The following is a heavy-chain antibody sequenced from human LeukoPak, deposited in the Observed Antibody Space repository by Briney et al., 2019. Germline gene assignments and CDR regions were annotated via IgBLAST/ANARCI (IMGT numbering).Heavy chain of an antibody. CDR1: GGSISSSSYY. CDR2: IYYSGST. CDR3: ARQFIIAARHELDY. V-gene: IGHV4-39*01. D-gene: IGHD6-6*01. Sequence: SETLSLTCTVSGGSISSSSYYWGWIRQPPGKGLEWIGSIYYSGSTYYNPSLKSRVTISVDTSKNQFSLKLSSVTAADTAVYYCARQFIIAARHELDYWGQGTLVTVSS. J-gene: IGHJ4*02.